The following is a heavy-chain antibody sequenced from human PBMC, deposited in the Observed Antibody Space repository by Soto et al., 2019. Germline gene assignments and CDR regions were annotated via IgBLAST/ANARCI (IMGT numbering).Heavy chain of an antibody. Sequence: WASVKVSCKASGYTFTGYYMHWVRQAPGQGLEWMGWINPNSGGTNYAQKFQGRVTMTRDTSISTAYMELSRLRSDDTAVYYCARDEGIVVVPAALSVNYYGMDVWGQGTTVTVSS. CDR3: ARDEGIVVVPAALSVNYYGMDV. V-gene: IGHV1-2*02. D-gene: IGHD2-2*01. CDR1: GYTFTGYY. CDR2: INPNSGGT. J-gene: IGHJ6*02.